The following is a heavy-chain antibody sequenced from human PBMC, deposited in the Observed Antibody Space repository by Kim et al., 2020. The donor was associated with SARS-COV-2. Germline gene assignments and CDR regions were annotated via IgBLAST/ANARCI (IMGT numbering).Heavy chain of an antibody. V-gene: IGHV3-30*04. CDR2: ISYDGSNK. D-gene: IGHD6-19*01. J-gene: IGHJ6*02. CDR3: ARSGGYRLWYGFDV. Sequence: GGSLRLSCAASGFTFSSYAMHWVRQAPGKGLEWVAVISYDGSNKYYADSVKGRFTISRDNSKNTLYLQMNSLRAEDTAVYYCARSGGYRLWYGFDVWGQGTMVTVSS. CDR1: GFTFSSYA.